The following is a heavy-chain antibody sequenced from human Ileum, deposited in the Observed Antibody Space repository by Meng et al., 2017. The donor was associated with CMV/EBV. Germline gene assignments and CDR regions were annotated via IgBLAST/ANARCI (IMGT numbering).Heavy chain of an antibody. CDR3: ARGGDDLWSGRNWFDP. Sequence: YGGSFSCYYWSWIRQPPGKGLEWIGEINHSGTSNYTPSLKSRVTISIDPSKNHLSLKLSSVTAADTAVYYCARGGDDLWSGRNWFDPWGQGSLVTVSS. CDR1: GGSFSCYY. CDR2: INHSGTS. D-gene: IGHD3-3*01. V-gene: IGHV4-34*01. J-gene: IGHJ5*02.